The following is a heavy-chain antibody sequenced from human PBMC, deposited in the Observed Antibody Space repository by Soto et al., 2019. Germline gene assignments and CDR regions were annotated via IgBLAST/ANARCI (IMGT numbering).Heavy chain of an antibody. CDR2: VKSKAAGGTT. Sequence: ESGGGLVKPGGSLRLSCAASGSTFSHAWMSWVRQVPGKGLEWVARVKSKAAGGTTDYAAPVKGRFTISRDDSKTTLYLQMNSLKTDDTAVYYCTTLGFDPWGQGTLVTVSS. CDR3: TTLGFDP. J-gene: IGHJ5*02. CDR1: GSTFSHAW. V-gene: IGHV3-15*01.